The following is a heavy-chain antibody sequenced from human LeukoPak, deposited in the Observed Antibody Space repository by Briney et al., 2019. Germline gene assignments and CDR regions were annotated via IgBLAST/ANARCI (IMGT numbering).Heavy chain of an antibody. CDR3: ARVYKLCSGGSCYPPGY. J-gene: IGHJ4*02. Sequence: ASVKVSCKASGYTFTSYDNNWVRQATGQGLEWMGWMNRNSGNTGYAQKFQGRVTMTRNTSISTAYMELSSLRSEDTAVYYCARVYKLCSGGSCYPPGYWGQGTLFTVSS. CDR1: GYTFTSYD. D-gene: IGHD2-15*01. V-gene: IGHV1-8*01. CDR2: MNRNSGNT.